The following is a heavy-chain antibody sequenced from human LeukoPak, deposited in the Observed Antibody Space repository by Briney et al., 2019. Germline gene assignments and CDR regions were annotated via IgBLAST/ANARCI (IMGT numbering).Heavy chain of an antibody. J-gene: IGHJ4*02. CDR3: AKDYCRDGNCPFPFLDS. D-gene: IGHD2-15*01. CDR1: GFTFSSYW. Sequence: GGSLRLSCAASGFTFSSYWMHWVRQAPGKGLVWVSRINSDGSSTSYADSVKGRFVLSRDNFKNTVYMQMSSLRAEDTATYYCAKDYCRDGNCPFPFLDSWGQGTLVTVSS. V-gene: IGHV3-74*01. CDR2: INSDGSST.